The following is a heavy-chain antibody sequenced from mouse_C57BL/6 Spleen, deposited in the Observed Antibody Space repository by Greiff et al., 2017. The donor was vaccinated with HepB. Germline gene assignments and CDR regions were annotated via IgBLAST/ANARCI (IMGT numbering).Heavy chain of an antibody. CDR1: GYAFSSSW. J-gene: IGHJ2*01. CDR3: ARDDGSYHLDY. Sequence: QVQLQQSGPELVQPGASVKLSCKASGYAFSSSWMNWVQQRPGKGLEWIGRIYPGDGDTTYNGTFKGKATLTADKSSSTAYMQLRSLTSEDSAVYYCARDDGSYHLDYWGQGTTVTVAS. V-gene: IGHV1-82*01. D-gene: IGHD1-1*02. CDR2: IYPGDGDT.